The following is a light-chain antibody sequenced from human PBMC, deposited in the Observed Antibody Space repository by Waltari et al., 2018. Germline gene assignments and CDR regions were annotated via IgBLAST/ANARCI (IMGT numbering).Light chain of an antibody. CDR1: SSDVGAYNY. V-gene: IGLV2-14*03. J-gene: IGLJ2*01. Sequence: QSALTQPASVSGSPGQSITISCTGTSSDVGAYNYVSWYQQHPGKVPKLIIYDVSHRPSGVSFRCSCSKSDNTASLTISGLQAEDEAEYYCISYTTSDTMIFGGVTTLTVL. CDR3: ISYTTSDTMI. CDR2: DVS.